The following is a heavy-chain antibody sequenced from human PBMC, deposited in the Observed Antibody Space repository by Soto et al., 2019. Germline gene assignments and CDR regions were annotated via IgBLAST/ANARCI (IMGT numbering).Heavy chain of an antibody. J-gene: IGHJ4*02. V-gene: IGHV4-39*01. CDR3: ARHVGYCSGGSCNEFFFDY. Sequence: SETLSLTCTVSGGSISSSSYYWGWIRQPPGKGLEWIGSIYYSGSTYYNPSLKSRVTISVDTSKNQFSLKLSSVTAADTAVYYCARHVGYCSGGSCNEFFFDYWGQGTLVTVSS. D-gene: IGHD2-15*01. CDR1: GGSISSSSYY. CDR2: IYYSGST.